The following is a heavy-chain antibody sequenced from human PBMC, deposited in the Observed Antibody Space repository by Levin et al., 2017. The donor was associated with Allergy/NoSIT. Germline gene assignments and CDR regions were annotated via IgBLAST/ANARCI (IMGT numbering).Heavy chain of an antibody. Sequence: RSGGSLRLSCKASGYTFTRYDINWVRQASGQGLEWMGWMNPNSGNTGYAQNFQGRVTMTRNTSISTAYMELSSLRSEDTAVYYCARGTGTGDYWGQGTLVTVSS. CDR3: ARGTGTGDY. CDR1: GYTFTRYD. CDR2: MNPNSGNT. V-gene: IGHV1-8*01. D-gene: IGHD1-1*01. J-gene: IGHJ4*02.